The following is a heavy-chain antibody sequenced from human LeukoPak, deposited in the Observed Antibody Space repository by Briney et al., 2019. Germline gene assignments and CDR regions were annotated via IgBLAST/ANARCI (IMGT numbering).Heavy chain of an antibody. CDR2: ISYDGSNK. J-gene: IGHJ4*02. V-gene: IGHV3-30-3*01. Sequence: GGSLRLSCAASGFTLSSYAMHWVRQAPGKGLEWVAVISYDGSNKYYADSVKGRFTISRDNSKNTLYLQMNSLRAEDTAVYYCARVVDYDYVWGSYRYAFPDYWGQGTLVTVSS. CDR1: GFTLSSYA. CDR3: ARVVDYDYVWGSYRYAFPDY. D-gene: IGHD3-16*02.